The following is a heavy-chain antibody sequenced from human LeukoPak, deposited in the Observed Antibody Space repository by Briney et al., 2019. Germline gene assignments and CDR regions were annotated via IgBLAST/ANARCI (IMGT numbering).Heavy chain of an antibody. D-gene: IGHD2-2*01. CDR2: INNDGSGT. V-gene: IGHV3-74*01. CDR1: GFTFSSYW. CDR3: ARGGSVSCHH. J-gene: IGHJ1*01. Sequence: GGSLRLSCAASGFTFSSYWIHWVRQAPGKGPVWVSRINNDGSGTTYADSVKGRFTISRDDAKNTLYLQMNSLRAEDTAVYYCARGGSVSCHHWGQGTLVTVSS.